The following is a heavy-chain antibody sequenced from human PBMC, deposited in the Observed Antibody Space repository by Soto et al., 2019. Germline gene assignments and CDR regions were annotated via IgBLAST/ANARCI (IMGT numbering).Heavy chain of an antibody. CDR1: GFTFSGSA. J-gene: IGHJ6*02. Sequence: GGSLRLSCAASGFTFSGSAIHWVRQTSGKGLEWVGRIRSKANSYATLLTASVKGRFTVSRDDSGNTAYLQMNSLKTEDTAVYYCARLEDINLRDLHGMDVWGQGTTVTVSS. CDR3: ARLEDINLRDLHGMDV. V-gene: IGHV3-73*01. CDR2: IRSKANSYAT.